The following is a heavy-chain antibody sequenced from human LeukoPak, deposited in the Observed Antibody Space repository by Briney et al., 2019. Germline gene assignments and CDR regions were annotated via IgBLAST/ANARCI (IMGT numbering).Heavy chain of an antibody. Sequence: GGSLRLSCAVSGFGFSSYAMSWVRRAPGKGLEWVSAITGSGGRTYYAESVKGRFTISRDNSKNTLYLQMNSLRAEDTAVYYCAKAGQNYDILTGYYPYYYYMDVWGKGTTVTVSS. D-gene: IGHD3-9*01. J-gene: IGHJ6*03. CDR3: AKAGQNYDILTGYYPYYYYMDV. V-gene: IGHV3-23*01. CDR1: GFGFSSYA. CDR2: ITGSGGRT.